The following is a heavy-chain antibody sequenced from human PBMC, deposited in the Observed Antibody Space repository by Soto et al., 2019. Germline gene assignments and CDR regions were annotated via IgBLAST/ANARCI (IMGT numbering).Heavy chain of an antibody. CDR1: GFTFSSYG. D-gene: IGHD3-3*01. CDR2: IWSDGSNN. J-gene: IGHJ4*02. CDR3: ARESTRDYDFWSGYPSHYFDC. V-gene: IGHV3-33*01. Sequence: GGSLRLSCAASGFTFSSYGMHWVRQAPGKGLEWLAVIWSDGSNNYYADSVKGRFTISRDNSKNTLYLQVNSLRAEDTAVYYCARESTRDYDFWSGYPSHYFDCWSQGTLVTVSS.